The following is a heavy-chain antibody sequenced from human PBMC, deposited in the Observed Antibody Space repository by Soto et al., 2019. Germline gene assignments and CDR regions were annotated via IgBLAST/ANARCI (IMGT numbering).Heavy chain of an antibody. CDR3: TRGLSNPGWFDP. J-gene: IGHJ5*02. V-gene: IGHV4-31*03. CDR1: GGSISSGGYY. CDR2: IYYSGST. Sequence: QVQLQESGPGLVKPSQTLSLTCTVSGGSISSGGYYWSWIRQHPGKGLEWIGYIYYSGSTYYNPSLKSRVTISVDTSKNQFSLKLSSVTAADTAVYFCTRGLSNPGWFDPWGQGTLVTVSS. D-gene: IGHD4-4*01.